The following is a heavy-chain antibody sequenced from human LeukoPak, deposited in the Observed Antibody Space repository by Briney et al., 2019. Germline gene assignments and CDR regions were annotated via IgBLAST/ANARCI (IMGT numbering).Heavy chain of an antibody. CDR2: IYSGGST. V-gene: IGHV3-53*04. CDR3: ARDLSGGQDY. Sequence: GGSLRLSCAASGFTVSSSYMSWVRQAPGKGLEWVSVIYSGGSTYYADSVKGRFTISRHNSKNTLYLQMNSLRAEDTAVYYCARDLSGGQDYWGQGTLVTVSS. J-gene: IGHJ4*02. CDR1: GFTVSSSY. D-gene: IGHD4-23*01.